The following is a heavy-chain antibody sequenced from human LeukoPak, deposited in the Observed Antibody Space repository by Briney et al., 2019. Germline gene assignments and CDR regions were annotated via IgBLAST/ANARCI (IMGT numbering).Heavy chain of an antibody. J-gene: IGHJ6*02. Sequence: SETLSLTCTVSGGSISSYYWSWIRQPPGKGLEWIGYIYYSGSTNYNPSLKSRVTISVDTSKNQFSLKLSSVTAADTAVYYCARATEFRGWYPPYYYYYGMDVWGQGTTVTVSS. D-gene: IGHD6-19*01. CDR3: ARATEFRGWYPPYYYYYGMDV. CDR2: IYYSGST. V-gene: IGHV4-59*12. CDR1: GGSISSYY.